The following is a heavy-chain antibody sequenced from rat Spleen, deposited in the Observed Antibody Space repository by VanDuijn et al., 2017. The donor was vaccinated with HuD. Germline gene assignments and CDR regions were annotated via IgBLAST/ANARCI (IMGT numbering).Heavy chain of an antibody. CDR1: GFTFSDYY. D-gene: IGHD1-6*01. J-gene: IGHJ2*01. CDR2: ISTGGHNN. Sequence: EVQLVESGGGLVQPGRSLKISCAASGFTFSDYYMAWVRQAPTKGLEWVAYISTGGHNNYYRDSVKGRFTISRDNAKSTLYLQMDSLRSEDTATYYCTTAGYTTGYYYAGGFDYWGQGVMVTVSS. V-gene: IGHV5-27*01. CDR3: TTAGYTTGYYYAGGFDY.